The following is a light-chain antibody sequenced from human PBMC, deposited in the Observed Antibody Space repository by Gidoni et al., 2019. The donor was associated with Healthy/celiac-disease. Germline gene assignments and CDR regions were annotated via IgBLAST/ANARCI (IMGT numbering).Light chain of an antibody. V-gene: IGKV3-20*01. CDR1: QSVSSSY. Sequence: EIVLTQSPGTLSLSPGERAPLSCRASQSVSSSYLAWYQQKPGQAPRLLIYGASSRATGIPYRFSGSGSGTDFSLTISRLEPEDFAVYYCQQYGSSLLTFGGGTKVEIK. J-gene: IGKJ4*01. CDR2: GAS. CDR3: QQYGSSLLT.